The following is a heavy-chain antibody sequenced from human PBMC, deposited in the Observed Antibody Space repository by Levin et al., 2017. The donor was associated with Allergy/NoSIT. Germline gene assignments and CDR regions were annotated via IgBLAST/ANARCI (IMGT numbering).Heavy chain of an antibody. CDR3: ASFYYYGSSGYYPTKFDY. CDR2: IIPIFGTA. CDR1: GGTLTSHA. Sequence: SVKVSCKAPGGTLTSHAIHWVRQAPGQGLEWMGGIIPIFGTANYPQKYQGRVKITADESTNTAYMELSSLRSEDTAMYYCASFYYYGSSGYYPTKFDYWGQGTLVTVSS. J-gene: IGHJ4*02. D-gene: IGHD3-22*01. V-gene: IGHV1-69*13.